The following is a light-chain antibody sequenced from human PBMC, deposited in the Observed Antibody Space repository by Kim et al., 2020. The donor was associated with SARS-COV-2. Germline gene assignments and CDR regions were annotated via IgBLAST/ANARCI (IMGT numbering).Light chain of an antibody. CDR2: WAS. CDR1: QSVLYSSNNKNY. J-gene: IGKJ4*01. Sequence: RATINCKSSQSVLYSSNNKNYLAWYQQKPGQPPKLLIYWASTRESGVPDRFSGSGSGTDFTLTISSLQAEDVAVYYCQQYYSTQVTFGGGTKLEI. V-gene: IGKV4-1*01. CDR3: QQYYSTQVT.